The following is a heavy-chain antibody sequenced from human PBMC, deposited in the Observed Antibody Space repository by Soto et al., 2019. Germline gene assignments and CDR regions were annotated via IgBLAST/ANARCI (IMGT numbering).Heavy chain of an antibody. J-gene: IGHJ6*02. CDR1: AHSVDSDG. V-gene: IGHV1-18*01. Sequence: QAQLVPPGAEVNKPGASAKVSCKASAHSVDSDGVTRVRQATGQGLEWMEWINTRNSVIHYAQKFQGRVTVTADTPTTTANMEVRSLRSDDPAAYYCESRGNPVMEAWSQGTRVIVSS. CDR2: INTRNSVI. CDR3: ESRGNPVMEA.